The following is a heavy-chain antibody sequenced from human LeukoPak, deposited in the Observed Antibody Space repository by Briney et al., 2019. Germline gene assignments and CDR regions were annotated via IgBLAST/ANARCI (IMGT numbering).Heavy chain of an antibody. J-gene: IGHJ4*02. CDR1: GFTFSGYS. CDR2: IRGCGGAI. V-gene: IGHV3-23*01. Sequence: GGSLRLSCAASGFTFSGYSMRWVRQAPGRGPEWVSTIRGCGGAIYYADPVKGRFTISRDNAKNTLYVQMSSLRAEDTAVYYCAKDRQSRGSLGFDYWGQGALVIVSS. CDR3: AKDRQSRGSLGFDY. D-gene: IGHD3-22*01.